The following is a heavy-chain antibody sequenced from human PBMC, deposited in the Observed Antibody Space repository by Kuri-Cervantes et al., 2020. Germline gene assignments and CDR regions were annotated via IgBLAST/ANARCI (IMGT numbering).Heavy chain of an antibody. CDR3: ARATESRFCSGGSCYDY. J-gene: IGHJ4*02. D-gene: IGHD2-15*01. CDR1: GGSVSSGSYY. Sequence: SETLSLTCTVSGGSVSSGSYYWSWIRQPPGKGLEWIGYIYYSGSTNYNPSLKSRVTISVDTSKNQFSLKLSSVTAADTAVYYCARATESRFCSGGSCYDYWGQGTLVTVSS. CDR2: IYYSGST. V-gene: IGHV4-61*01.